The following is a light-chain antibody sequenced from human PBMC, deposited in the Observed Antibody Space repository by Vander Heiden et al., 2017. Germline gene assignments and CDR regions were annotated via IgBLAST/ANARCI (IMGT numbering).Light chain of an antibody. CDR2: GAS. J-gene: IGKJ4*01. Sequence: EIVMTQSPATLSVSPGERATLSCRASQSVSSNLAWYQQKPGQAPRLPIYGASTRATGIPARFSGSGSGTEFTLTISSLQSEDFAVYYCQQYNNWPPDLTFGGGTKVEIK. V-gene: IGKV3-15*01. CDR1: QSVSSN. CDR3: QQYNNWPPDLT.